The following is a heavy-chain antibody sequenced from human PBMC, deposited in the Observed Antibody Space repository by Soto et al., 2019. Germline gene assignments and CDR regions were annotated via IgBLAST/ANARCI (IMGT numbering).Heavy chain of an antibody. CDR2: IYHSGST. J-gene: IGHJ4*02. D-gene: IGHD1-26*01. CDR3: ARVGATTEPFDY. CDR1: GYSISSGYY. V-gene: IGHV4-38-2*01. Sequence: LSLTCAVSGYSISSGYYWGWIRQPPGKGLEWIGSIYHSGSTYYNPSLKSRVTISVDTSKNQFSLKLSSVTAADTAVYYCARVGATTEPFDYWGQGTLATVSS.